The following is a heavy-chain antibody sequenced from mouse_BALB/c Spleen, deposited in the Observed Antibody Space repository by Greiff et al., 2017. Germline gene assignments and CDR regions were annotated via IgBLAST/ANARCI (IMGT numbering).Heavy chain of an antibody. Sequence: EVKLMESGGGLVKPGGSLKLSCAASGFTFSSYAMSWVRQSPEKRLEWVAEISSGGSYTYYPDTVTGRFTISRDNPKNTLFLQMTSLRSEDTAMYYCARSPLYYGSSYGYAMDYWGQGTSVTVSS. CDR1: GFTFSSYA. CDR3: ARSPLYYGSSYGYAMDY. D-gene: IGHD1-1*01. CDR2: ISSGGSYT. J-gene: IGHJ4*01. V-gene: IGHV5-9-4*01.